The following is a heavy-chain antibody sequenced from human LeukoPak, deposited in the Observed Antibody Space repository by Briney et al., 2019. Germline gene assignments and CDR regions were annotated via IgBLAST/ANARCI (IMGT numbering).Heavy chain of an antibody. CDR3: ATITMIVVVNY. CDR1: GGSISSSSYY. D-gene: IGHD3-22*01. Sequence: SETLSLTCTVSGGSISSSSYYWGWIRQPPGKGLEWIGSIYYSGSTYYNPSLKSRVTISVDTSKNQFSLKLSSVTAADTAVYYCATITMIVVVNYWGQGTLVTVSS. CDR2: IYYSGST. J-gene: IGHJ4*02. V-gene: IGHV4-39*01.